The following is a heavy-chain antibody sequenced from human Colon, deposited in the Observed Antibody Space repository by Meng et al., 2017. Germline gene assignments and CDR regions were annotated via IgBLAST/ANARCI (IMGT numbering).Heavy chain of an antibody. J-gene: IGHJ4*02. V-gene: IGHV4-30-4*01. CDR2: IHSSGNT. CDR1: NGSINSADYY. D-gene: IGHD2-2*01. CDR3: ARNPVIPDARTFDF. Sequence: QVQLQESGPGLVKPSQTPSLTCTSSNGSINSADYYWNWIRQPPGKGPEWLGYIHSSGNTYYTPSLKSRLAMSLDTSKNQFSLRLTSVTAADTAVYYCARNPVIPDARTFDFWGQGALVTVSS.